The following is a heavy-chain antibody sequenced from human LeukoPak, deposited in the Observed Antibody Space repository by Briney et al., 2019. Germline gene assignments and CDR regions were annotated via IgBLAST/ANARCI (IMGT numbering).Heavy chain of an antibody. V-gene: IGHV1-2*02. Sequence: GASVKVSCKASGYTFTGYYMHWVRQAPGQGLEWMGWINPNSGGTNYAQRFQGRVTMTRDTSISTAYMELSRLRSNDTAVYYCARDTDWSRPYYFDYWGQGTLVTVSS. D-gene: IGHD1-1*01. CDR3: ARDTDWSRPYYFDY. CDR1: GYTFTGYY. CDR2: INPNSGGT. J-gene: IGHJ4*02.